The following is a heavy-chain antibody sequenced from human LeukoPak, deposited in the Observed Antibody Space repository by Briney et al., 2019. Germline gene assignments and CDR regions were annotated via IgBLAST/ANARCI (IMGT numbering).Heavy chain of an antibody. CDR2: IGGSGDST. CDR3: AKVPPPGYCSSTSCYFDY. V-gene: IGHV3-23*01. D-gene: IGHD2-2*01. CDR1: GFTFSSYG. Sequence: GGSLRLSCAASGFTFSSYGMSWVRQAPGKGLEWVSLIGGSGDSTYYADSVKGRFTISRDNSKNTLYLQMNSLRAEDTAVYYCAKVPPPGYCSSTSCYFDYWGQGTLVTVSS. J-gene: IGHJ4*02.